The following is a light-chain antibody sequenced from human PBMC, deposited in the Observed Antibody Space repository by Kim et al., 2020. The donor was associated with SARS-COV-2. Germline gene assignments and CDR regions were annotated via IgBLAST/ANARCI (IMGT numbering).Light chain of an antibody. CDR1: CLKSYY. V-gene: IGLV3-19*01. Sequence: AMGQTVRITCKGDCLKSYYATWYQQKPGQDPILVLYGKNNRPSGIPDRFSGSSSGNTASLTITGTQAGDEADYYCNSRDSNENVFFGGGTQLTVL. CDR3: NSRDSNENVF. J-gene: IGLJ2*01. CDR2: GKN.